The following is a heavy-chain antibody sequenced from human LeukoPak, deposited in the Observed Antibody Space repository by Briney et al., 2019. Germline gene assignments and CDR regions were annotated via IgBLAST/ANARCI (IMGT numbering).Heavy chain of an antibody. CDR3: ARSGAGATTYYFDY. Sequence: GASVKVSCKASGYTFTGYYMHWVRQAPGQGLEWMGWINPNSGGTDYPQKFQGRVTMTRDTSISTAYMELTRLRSDDTAVYYCARSGAGATTYYFDYWGQGTLVTVSS. D-gene: IGHD1-26*01. CDR2: INPNSGGT. J-gene: IGHJ4*02. V-gene: IGHV1-2*02. CDR1: GYTFTGYY.